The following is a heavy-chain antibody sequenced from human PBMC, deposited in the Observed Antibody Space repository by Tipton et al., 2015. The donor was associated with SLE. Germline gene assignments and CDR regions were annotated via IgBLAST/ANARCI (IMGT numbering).Heavy chain of an antibody. J-gene: IGHJ4*02. V-gene: IGHV4-59*12. CDR2: ISFSGRT. CDR1: GGSISGYY. Sequence: LRLSCTASGGSISGYYWSWVRQPPGKGLEWIGYISFSGRTYYNPSLKSRVTISVDTSKNQFSLKLSSVTAADTAVYYCRLITITSLFDYWGQGTLVTVSS. D-gene: IGHD3-16*01. CDR3: RLITITSLFDY.